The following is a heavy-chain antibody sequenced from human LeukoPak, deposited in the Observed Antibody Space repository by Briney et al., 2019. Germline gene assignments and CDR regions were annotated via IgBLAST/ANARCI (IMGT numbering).Heavy chain of an antibody. CDR1: GFTFSDYY. J-gene: IGHJ4*02. CDR3: ARLHVKFYCSGGSCYPGH. Sequence: GGSLRLSCAASGFTFSDYYMSWIRQAPGKGLEWISYISGGGSTIYYADSVKGRFTISRDNAKNSLYLQMNSLRAEDTAVYYCARLHVKFYCSGGSCYPGHWGQGTLVTVSS. CDR2: ISGGGSTI. V-gene: IGHV3-11*01. D-gene: IGHD2-15*01.